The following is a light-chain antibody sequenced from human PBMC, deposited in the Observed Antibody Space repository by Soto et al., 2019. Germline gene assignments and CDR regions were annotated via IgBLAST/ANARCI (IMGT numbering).Light chain of an antibody. CDR2: GNS. Sequence: QAVATQPPSVSGAPGQRVTISCTGSSSNIGAGYDVHWYQQLPGTAPKLLIYGNSNRPSGIPDRFSGSKSGASASLAITGLQAEDEADYYCQYYDSSLSVWVCGGGTKLTVL. CDR1: SSNIGAGYD. J-gene: IGLJ3*02. V-gene: IGLV1-40*03. CDR3: QYYDSSLSVWV.